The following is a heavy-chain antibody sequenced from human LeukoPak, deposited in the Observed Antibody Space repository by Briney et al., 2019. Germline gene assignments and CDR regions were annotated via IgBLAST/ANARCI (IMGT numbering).Heavy chain of an antibody. CDR1: GFTFSSYA. Sequence: GGSLTLSCAASGFTFSSYAMSWVRPARGEGLEWVSAIRGCGGNTFYADTVKGRFTISRANSKNTLYLQMNSLRAEDTAVYYCAKEYCSSTSCPLSYFDYWGQGTLVTVSS. CDR3: AKEYCSSTSCPLSYFDY. J-gene: IGHJ4*02. CDR2: IRGCGGNT. D-gene: IGHD2-2*01. V-gene: IGHV3-23*01.